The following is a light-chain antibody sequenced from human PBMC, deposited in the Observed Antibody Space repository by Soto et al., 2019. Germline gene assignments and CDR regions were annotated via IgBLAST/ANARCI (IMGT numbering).Light chain of an antibody. Sequence: RASQSISRYLAWYQQKPGQGPRLLIYGASSRATGTPDRFSGSGSGTDFTLTINRLEPEDFAVYYCQQYGSSGTFGQGTKVDIK. CDR1: QSISRY. CDR3: QQYGSSGT. CDR2: GAS. J-gene: IGKJ1*01. V-gene: IGKV3-20*01.